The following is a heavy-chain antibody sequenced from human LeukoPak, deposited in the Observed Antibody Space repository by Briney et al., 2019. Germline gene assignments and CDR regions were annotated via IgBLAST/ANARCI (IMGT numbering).Heavy chain of an antibody. CDR2: IKQAGSEK. CDR3: ARGSGQRYYDILTGYYFVRTFDY. J-gene: IGHJ4*02. Sequence: PGGSLRLSCAASGFTFSTYWMSWVRQAPGKGLEWVANIKQAGSEKYYVDSVKGRFTISRDNAKNSLYPQMNSLRAEDTAIYYCARGSGQRYYDILTGYYFVRTFDYWGQGTLVTVSS. V-gene: IGHV3-7*05. CDR1: GFTFSTYW. D-gene: IGHD3-9*01.